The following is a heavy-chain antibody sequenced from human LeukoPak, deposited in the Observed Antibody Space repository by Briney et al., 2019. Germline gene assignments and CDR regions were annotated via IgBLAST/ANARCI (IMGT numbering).Heavy chain of an antibody. D-gene: IGHD4-11*01. Sequence: SETLSLTCTVSGGSISSSSYYWGWIRQPPGKGLEWIRSIYYSGSTYYNPSLKSRVTISVDTSKNQFSLKLSSVTAADTAVYYCAREQLWYYSPYYFDYWGQGTLVTVSS. V-gene: IGHV4-39*07. CDR3: AREQLWYYSPYYFDY. J-gene: IGHJ4*02. CDR2: IYYSGST. CDR1: GGSISSSSYY.